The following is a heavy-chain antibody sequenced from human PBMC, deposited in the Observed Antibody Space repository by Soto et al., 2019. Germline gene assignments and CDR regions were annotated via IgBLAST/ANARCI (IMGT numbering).Heavy chain of an antibody. CDR3: ATGGYSSGWYYYYGMDV. J-gene: IGHJ6*02. V-gene: IGHV4-34*01. CDR2: INHSGST. CDR1: GGSFSGYY. D-gene: IGHD6-19*01. Sequence: SETLSLTCAVYGGSFSGYYWSWIRQPPGKGLEWIGEINHSGSTNYNPSLKSRVTISVDTSKNQFSLKLSSVTAADTAVYYCATGGYSSGWYYYYGMDVWGQGTKVTVSS.